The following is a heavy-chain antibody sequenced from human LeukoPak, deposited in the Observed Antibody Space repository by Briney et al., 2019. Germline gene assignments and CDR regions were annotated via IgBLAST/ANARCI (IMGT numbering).Heavy chain of an antibody. D-gene: IGHD3-22*01. CDR3: ARDSGRRGRMVVVIMYYFDY. CDR2: ISYDGSKK. J-gene: IGHJ4*02. CDR1: GFAFSSYA. V-gene: IGHV3-30-3*01. Sequence: GGSLRLSCAASGFAFSSYAMHWVRQAPGKGLEWVAVISYDGSKKYYADSVKGRFTISRDNSKNTLYLQMNSLRAEDTAVYYCARDSGRRGRMVVVIMYYFDYWGQGTLITVSS.